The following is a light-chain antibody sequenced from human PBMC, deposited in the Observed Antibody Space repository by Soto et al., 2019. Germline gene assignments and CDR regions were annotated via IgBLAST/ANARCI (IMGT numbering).Light chain of an antibody. V-gene: IGKV2-28*01. Sequence: EIVLTQSPPSLPVTPGEPASIACRSSQSLLHSNGYNYLDWYLQKPGQSPQPLIFLGSNRASGVPDRFSGSGSGTDFTLKISRVEAEDVGVYYCMQALPTPTFGGGTKVEIK. CDR1: QSLLHSNGYNY. CDR3: MQALPTPT. J-gene: IGKJ4*01. CDR2: LGS.